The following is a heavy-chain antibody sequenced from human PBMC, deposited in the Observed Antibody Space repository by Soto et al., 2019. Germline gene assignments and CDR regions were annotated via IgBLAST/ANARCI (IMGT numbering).Heavy chain of an antibody. V-gene: IGHV3-30-3*01. D-gene: IGHD1-26*01. CDR1: GFTFSSYA. J-gene: IGHJ3*02. CDR3: ARDWVGATTVAPTDI. Sequence: GGSLRLSCAASGFTFSSYAMHWVRQAPGKGLEWVAVISYDGSNKYYADSVKGRFTISRDNSKNTLYLQMNSLRAEDTAVYYCARDWVGATTVAPTDIWGQGTMVTVSS. CDR2: ISYDGSNK.